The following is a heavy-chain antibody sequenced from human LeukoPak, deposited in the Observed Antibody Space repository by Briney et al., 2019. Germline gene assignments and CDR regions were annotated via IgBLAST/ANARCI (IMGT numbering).Heavy chain of an antibody. CDR2: IVVGSGNT. Sequence: GASVKVSCKASGFTFTSSAMQWVRQARGQRLEWIGWIVVGSGNTNYAQKFQERVTITRDMSTSTAYMELSSLRSDDTAVYYCAPWYSGSWFDYWGQGTLVTVSS. CDR3: APWYSGSWFDY. D-gene: IGHD1-26*01. J-gene: IGHJ4*02. V-gene: IGHV1-58*02. CDR1: GFTFTSSA.